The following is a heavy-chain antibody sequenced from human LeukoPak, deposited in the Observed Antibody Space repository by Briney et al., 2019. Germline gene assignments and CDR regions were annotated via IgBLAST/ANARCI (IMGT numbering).Heavy chain of an antibody. CDR2: IYTSGST. V-gene: IGHV4-61*02. Sequence: TSETLSLTCTVSGGPISSGSYYWSWIRQPAGKGLEWIGRIYTSGSTNYNPSLKSRVTISVDTSKNQFSLKLSSVTAADTAVYYCARELATIIYWGQGTLVTVSS. CDR3: ARELATIIY. CDR1: GGPISSGSYY. J-gene: IGHJ4*02. D-gene: IGHD5-24*01.